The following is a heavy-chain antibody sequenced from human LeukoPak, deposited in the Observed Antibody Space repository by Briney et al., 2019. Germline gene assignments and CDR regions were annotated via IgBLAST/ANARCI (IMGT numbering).Heavy chain of an antibody. CDR3: ARIIVVVTSDAFDI. Sequence: GGSLRLSCAAPGFTFSSYSMNWVRQAPGKGLEWVSSISSSSSYIYYADSVKGRFTISRDNAKNSLYLQMNSLRAEDTAVYYCARIIVVVTSDAFDIWGQGTMVTVSS. CDR1: GFTFSSYS. J-gene: IGHJ3*02. V-gene: IGHV3-21*01. CDR2: ISSSSSYI. D-gene: IGHD2-21*02.